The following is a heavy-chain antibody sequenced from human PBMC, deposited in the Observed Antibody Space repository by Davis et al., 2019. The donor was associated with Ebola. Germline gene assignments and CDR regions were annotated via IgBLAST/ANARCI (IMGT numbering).Heavy chain of an antibody. CDR2: IYYSGST. CDR1: GGSISSYY. V-gene: IGHV4-59*12. J-gene: IGHJ5*02. CDR3: ARSFRVTMVRGRFDP. D-gene: IGHD3-10*01. Sequence: SETLSLTCTVSGGSISSYYWSWIRQPPGKGLEWIGYIYYSGSTNYNPSLKSRVTISVDTSKNQFSLKLSSVTAADTAVYYCARSFRVTMVRGRFDPWGQGTLVTVSS.